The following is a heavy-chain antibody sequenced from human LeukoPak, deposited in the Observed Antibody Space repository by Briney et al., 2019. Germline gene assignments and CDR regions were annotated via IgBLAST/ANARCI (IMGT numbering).Heavy chain of an antibody. D-gene: IGHD3-10*01. Sequence: PGGSLRLSCAASGFTFSSYWMSWVRQAPGKGLEWVANIKQGGSEKYYVESVKGRFTISRDNAKNSLYLQMNSLRAEDTAVYYCARVSYYYYGSGSYSQDAFDIWGQGTMVTVSS. CDR2: IKQGGSEK. CDR3: ARVSYYYYGSGSYSQDAFDI. J-gene: IGHJ3*02. CDR1: GFTFSSYW. V-gene: IGHV3-7*01.